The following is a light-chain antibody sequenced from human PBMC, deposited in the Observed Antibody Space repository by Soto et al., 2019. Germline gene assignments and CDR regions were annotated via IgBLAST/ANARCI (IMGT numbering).Light chain of an antibody. V-gene: IGKV1-27*01. CDR1: KVISNY. CDR2: AAS. J-gene: IGKJ4*01. CDR3: QKYNSAPALT. Sequence: DIQMTQSPSSLSASVGDRVTITFRASKVISNYLAGYQQKPGKVPKLLIYAASTLQSGVPSRFSGSGSGTDFTLTISSLQTEDVATYYCQKYNSAPALTFGGGTKVEIK.